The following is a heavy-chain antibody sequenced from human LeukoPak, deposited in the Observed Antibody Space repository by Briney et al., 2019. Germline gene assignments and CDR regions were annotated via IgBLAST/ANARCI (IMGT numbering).Heavy chain of an antibody. V-gene: IGHV4-38-2*02. Sequence: SETLSLTCTVSGYSITSGYYWGWIRQPPGKGLEWIGSIYHIGSTYYNPSLKSRVTISVDTSKNQFSLKLSSVTAADTAVYYCARRKAVGMYYYYYYYMDVWGKGTTVTVSS. D-gene: IGHD1-26*01. J-gene: IGHJ6*03. CDR1: GYSITSGYY. CDR3: ARRKAVGMYYYYYYYMDV. CDR2: IYHIGST.